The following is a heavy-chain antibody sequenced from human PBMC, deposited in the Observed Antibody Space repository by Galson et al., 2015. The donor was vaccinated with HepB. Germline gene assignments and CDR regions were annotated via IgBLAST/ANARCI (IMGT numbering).Heavy chain of an antibody. J-gene: IGHJ3*02. CDR3: ARNNYDKNGFDI. Sequence: SVKVSCKASGYTFTRYGIGWVRQAPGQGLEWMGWISAYDSSTNYAQKLQGRVTMTTETSTTTAYMELRNLRYDDTAVYYCARNNYDKNGFDIWGQGTVVTVSS. CDR1: GYTFTRYG. CDR2: ISAYDSST. V-gene: IGHV1-18*01. D-gene: IGHD3-16*01.